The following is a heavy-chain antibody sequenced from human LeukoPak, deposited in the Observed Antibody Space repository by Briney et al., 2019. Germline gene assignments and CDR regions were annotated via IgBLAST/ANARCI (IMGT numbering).Heavy chain of an antibody. CDR1: GGTFSSYD. CDR2: IIPIFGIA. D-gene: IGHD2-2*02. CDR3: ARDLDLGYCSSTSCYIRGYYYYGMDV. Sequence: GSSVKLSCKASGGTFSSYDISWVRQAPGQGLEWMGRIIPIFGIANYAQKFQGRVTITADKSTSTAYMALSSVRAEDTTVYYCARDLDLGYCSSTSCYIRGYYYYGMDVWGQGTTVTVSS. V-gene: IGHV1-69*04. J-gene: IGHJ6*02.